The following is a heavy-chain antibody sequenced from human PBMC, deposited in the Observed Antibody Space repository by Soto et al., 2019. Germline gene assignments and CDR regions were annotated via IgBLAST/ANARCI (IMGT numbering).Heavy chain of an antibody. CDR1: GGSISSGGYY. CDR3: ARQYCSGGSCYEGRPDYYYYGMDV. CDR2: IYYSGST. V-gene: IGHV4-31*03. J-gene: IGHJ6*04. Sequence: SETLSLTCTVSGGSISSGGYYWSWIRQHPGKGLEWIGYIYYSGSTYYNPSLKSRVTISVDTSKNQFSLKLSSVTAADTAVYYCARQYCSGGSCYEGRPDYYYYGMDVWGEGTTVTVSS. D-gene: IGHD2-15*01.